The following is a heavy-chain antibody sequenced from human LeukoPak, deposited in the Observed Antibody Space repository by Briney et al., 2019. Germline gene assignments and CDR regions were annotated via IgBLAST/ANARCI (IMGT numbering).Heavy chain of an antibody. CDR1: GGSISSYY. CDR2: IYYSGST. V-gene: IGHV4-59*08. J-gene: IGHJ6*02. CDR3: ARQGGSYYYYGMDV. D-gene: IGHD1-26*01. Sequence: SETLSLTCTVSGGSISSYYWSWLRQPPGKGLEWLGYIYYSGSTNYNPSLKSRVTISVDTSKNQFSLKLSSVTAADTAVYYCARQGGSYYYYGMDVWGQGTTVTVSS.